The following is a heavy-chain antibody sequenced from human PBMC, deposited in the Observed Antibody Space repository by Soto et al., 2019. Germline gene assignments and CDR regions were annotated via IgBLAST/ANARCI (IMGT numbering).Heavy chain of an antibody. Sequence: HVTISADKSISTAYLQWSSLKASDTAMYYCARQGSIVGADFDYWGQGTLVTVSS. CDR3: ARQGSIVGADFDY. J-gene: IGHJ4*02. V-gene: IGHV5-10-1*01. D-gene: IGHD1-26*01.